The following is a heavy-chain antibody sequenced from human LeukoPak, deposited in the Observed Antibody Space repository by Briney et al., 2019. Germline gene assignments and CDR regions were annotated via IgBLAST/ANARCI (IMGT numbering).Heavy chain of an antibody. CDR1: GFTFSSAW. Sequence: PGGSLRLSCAASGFTFSSAWMTWVRQAPGKRLEWVGRVLSKTDGGTTEYAAPVKGRFIASRDDSKNTLYLQMNSLKSEDTAVYYCTTERRSSVSSSRFDYWGQGALVTVSS. D-gene: IGHD1-26*01. J-gene: IGHJ4*02. CDR2: VLSKTDGGTT. CDR3: TTERRSSVSSSRFDY. V-gene: IGHV3-15*01.